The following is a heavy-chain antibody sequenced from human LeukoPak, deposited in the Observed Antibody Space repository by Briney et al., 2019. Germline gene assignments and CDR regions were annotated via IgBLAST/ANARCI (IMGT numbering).Heavy chain of an antibody. CDR3: ARDLIAAPRYYYYYYMDV. CDR1: GYTFTGYY. V-gene: IGHV1-2*02. CDR2: INPNSGGT. D-gene: IGHD6-6*01. Sequence: ASVKVSCKASGYTFTGYYMHWVRQAPGQGLEWMGWINPNSGGTNYAQKFQGRVTMTRDTSISTAYMELSRLRSDDTAVYYCARDLIAAPRYYYYYYMDVWGKGTTITASS. J-gene: IGHJ6*03.